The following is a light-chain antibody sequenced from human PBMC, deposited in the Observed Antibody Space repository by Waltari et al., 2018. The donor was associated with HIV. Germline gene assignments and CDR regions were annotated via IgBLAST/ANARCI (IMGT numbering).Light chain of an antibody. CDR1: SSDVGGYNY. J-gene: IGLJ1*01. V-gene: IGLV2-14*01. CDR3: SSYTSSSTSHV. Sequence: QSALTQPASVSGSPGQSITISCTGTSSDVGGYNYVSWYQPHPGKAPKLMIYEVSNRPSGVSNRFSGSKSGNTASLTISGLQAEDGADYYCSSYTSSSTSHVFGTGTKVTVL. CDR2: EVS.